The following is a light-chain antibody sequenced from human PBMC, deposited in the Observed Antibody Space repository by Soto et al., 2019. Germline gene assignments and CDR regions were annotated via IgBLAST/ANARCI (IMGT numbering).Light chain of an antibody. CDR1: QSVDSF. J-gene: IGKJ1*01. CDR2: DAS. CDR3: QQRSNWPPT. V-gene: IGKV3-11*01. Sequence: EIVLTQSPATLSLSPGERATLSCRASQSVDSFLAWYQQKPGQAPRLLIYDASNRATAIPARFSGSGSGTDFTLTISSLEPEDFAVYYCQQRSNWPPTFGQGTKV.